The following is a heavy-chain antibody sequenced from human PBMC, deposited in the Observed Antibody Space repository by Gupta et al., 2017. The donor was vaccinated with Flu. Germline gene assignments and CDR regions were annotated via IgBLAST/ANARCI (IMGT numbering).Heavy chain of an antibody. D-gene: IGHD2-2*01. CDR3: ATVAHQLEHVSYFYFYTDV. CDR2: IKRKNEGETT. J-gene: IGHJ6*03. CDR1: GYGLSEAG. V-gene: IGHV3-15*01. Sequence: DEELLESWGGIEMHEGSLRISCHASGYGLSEAGQHWVRQAPGQGLEWVGRIKRKNEGETTDYAAPVEGRVTISRDDSKSTLFLQMNNVGTDDTAVYYCATVAHQLEHVSYFYFYTDVWGKGTTVTVSS.